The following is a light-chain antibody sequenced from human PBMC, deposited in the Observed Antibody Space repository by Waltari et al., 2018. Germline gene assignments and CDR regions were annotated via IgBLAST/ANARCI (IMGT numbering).Light chain of an antibody. Sequence: QFALTQPPSASGSPGQSVTISCTGTSSDVGTYNSVSWYQQHPGKAPKLMIYEVTKRPSGVPDRFSGSKSGNTASLTVSGLQAEDAADYYCCSFAGSNIVVFGGGTKLTVL. CDR2: EVT. V-gene: IGLV2-8*01. CDR3: CSFAGSNIVV. CDR1: SSDVGTYNS. J-gene: IGLJ2*01.